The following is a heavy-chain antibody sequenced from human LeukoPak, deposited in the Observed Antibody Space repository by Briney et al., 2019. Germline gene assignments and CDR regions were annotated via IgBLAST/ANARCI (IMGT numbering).Heavy chain of an antibody. CDR3: AHSRLYYYGSGTYYKTFDP. Sequence: SGPTLVKPTQTLTLTCTFSGFSLSTSGVGVGWIRQPPGKALEWLALIYWDDDKRYRPSLKKRLTITKDTSKNQVVLTMADMDPVDTATYFCAHSRLYYYGSGTYYKTFDPWGQGTLVTVSS. V-gene: IGHV2-5*02. D-gene: IGHD3-10*01. J-gene: IGHJ5*02. CDR1: GFSLSTSGVG. CDR2: IYWDDDK.